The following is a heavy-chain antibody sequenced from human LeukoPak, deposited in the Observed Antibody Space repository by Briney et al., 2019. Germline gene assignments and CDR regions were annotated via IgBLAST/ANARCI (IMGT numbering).Heavy chain of an antibody. D-gene: IGHD3-10*01. V-gene: IGHV3-9*01. CDR3: AKGITMVRGVIIKEDYFDY. Sequence: TGGSLRLSCSASGFSIDDHAMHWIRQVPGKGLEWVSGISWNSGSIGYADSVRGRFTISRDNAKNFLYLQMNSLRAEDTAVYYCAKGITMVRGVIIKEDYFDYWGQGTLVTVSS. CDR2: ISWNSGSI. CDR1: GFSIDDHA. J-gene: IGHJ4*02.